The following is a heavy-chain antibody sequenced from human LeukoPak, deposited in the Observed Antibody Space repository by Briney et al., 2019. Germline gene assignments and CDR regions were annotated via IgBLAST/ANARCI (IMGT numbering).Heavy chain of an antibody. J-gene: IGHJ4*02. CDR2: IRSKAYGETA. CDR3: TRDRGAYNLYDY. D-gene: IGHD1-1*01. V-gene: IGHV3-49*01. CDR1: GFTFGDYA. Sequence: GSLRLSCTASGFTFGDYAMSWIRPAPGKGLEWVGFIRSKAYGETADYAASVKGRFTISRDGSKAVAYLQMNSLKTEDTAVYHCTRDRGAYNLYDYWGQGTLVTVSS.